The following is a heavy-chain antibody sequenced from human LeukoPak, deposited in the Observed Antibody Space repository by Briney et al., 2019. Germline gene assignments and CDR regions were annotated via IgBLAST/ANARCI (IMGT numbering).Heavy chain of an antibody. CDR1: GFRFSSIG. CDR2: IRYDGSNK. J-gene: IGHJ4*02. V-gene: IGHV3-30*02. Sequence: PGGSLRLSCAASGFRFSSIGMHWVRQAPGKGLEWVAFIRYDGSNKSYADSVKGRFTTSRDNSKNTLYLQMNSLGAEDTAVYHCVKAFDYSVDHWGQGMLVTVSS. D-gene: IGHD2-15*01. CDR3: VKAFDYSVDH.